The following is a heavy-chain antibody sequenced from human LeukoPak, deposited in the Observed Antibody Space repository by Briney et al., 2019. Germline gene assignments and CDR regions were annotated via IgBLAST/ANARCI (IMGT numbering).Heavy chain of an antibody. CDR1: GFMFSNYW. D-gene: IGHD4-11*01. Sequence: GGSLRLSCAASGFMFSNYWMHWVRQAPGKGLVWVSRINTDGSSTNHADSVTGRFTISRDNAANTLYLQMNSLRAEDTAIYYCVKDMAGNYDYWGQGTLVTVSS. J-gene: IGHJ4*02. CDR3: VKDMAGNYDY. CDR2: INTDGSST. V-gene: IGHV3-74*01.